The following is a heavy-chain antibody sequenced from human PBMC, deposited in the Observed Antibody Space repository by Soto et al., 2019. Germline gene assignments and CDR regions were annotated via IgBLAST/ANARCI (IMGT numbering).Heavy chain of an antibody. CDR3: ANIPSWYYFDY. CDR1: GFTFINYA. D-gene: IGHD6-13*01. CDR2: VSGSGGST. Sequence: GGSLRLSCAASGFTFINYAMSWVRQAPGKGLEWVSVVSGSGGSTYYADSVKGRFTISRDNSKNTLYLQMNSLRAEDMAIYYCANIPSWYYFDYWGQGTLVTVSS. J-gene: IGHJ4*02. V-gene: IGHV3-23*01.